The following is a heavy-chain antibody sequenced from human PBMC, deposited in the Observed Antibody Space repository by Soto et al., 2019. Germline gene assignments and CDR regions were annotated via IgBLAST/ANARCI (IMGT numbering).Heavy chain of an antibody. CDR1: GFTFSSYS. V-gene: IGHV3-48*02. CDR3: AREEGFVVVPAATFDY. Sequence: GGSLRLSCAASGFTFSSYSMNWVRQAPGKGLEWVSYISSSSSTIYYADSVKGRFTISRDNAKNSLYLQMNSLRDEDTAVYYCAREEGFVVVPAATFDYWGQGTLVTSPQ. CDR2: ISSSSSTI. D-gene: IGHD2-2*01. J-gene: IGHJ4*02.